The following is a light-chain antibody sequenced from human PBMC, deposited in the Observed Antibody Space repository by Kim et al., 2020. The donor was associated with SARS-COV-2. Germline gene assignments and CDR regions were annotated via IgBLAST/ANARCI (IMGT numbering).Light chain of an antibody. J-gene: IGLJ3*02. Sequence: QSVLTQPPSVSAAPGQKVTISCSGSSSNIENNFVAWHQQLPGSAPKLLIYHDNERPSGIPDRFSGSKSGTSATLDITGLQTGDEADYYCEAWDSSLSALMFGGGTKLTVL. V-gene: IGLV1-51*01. CDR1: SSNIENNF. CDR3: EAWDSSLSALM. CDR2: HDN.